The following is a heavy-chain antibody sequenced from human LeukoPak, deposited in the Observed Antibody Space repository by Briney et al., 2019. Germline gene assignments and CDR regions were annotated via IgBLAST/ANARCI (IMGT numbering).Heavy chain of an antibody. CDR3: ASIVGSSSLYFDY. D-gene: IGHD6-13*01. J-gene: IGHJ4*02. CDR1: GGSISSGSYY. V-gene: IGHV4-61*02. CDR2: IYTSGST. Sequence: PSETLSLTCTVSGGSISSGSYYWSWIRQPAGKGLEWIGRIYTSGSTNYNPSLKSRVTISVDTSKNQFSLKLSSVTAADTAVYYCASIVGSSSLYFDYWGQGTLVTVSS.